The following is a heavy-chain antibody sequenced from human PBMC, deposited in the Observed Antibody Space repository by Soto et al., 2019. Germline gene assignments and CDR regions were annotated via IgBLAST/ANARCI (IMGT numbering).Heavy chain of an antibody. CDR2: ISFDGNKK. D-gene: IGHD1-26*01. Sequence: HPGGSLRLSCAASGFTLSSYDMQWVRQAPGKGLEWVATISFDGNKKFYADSVMGRFTISRDNSKNMLSLQMNSLRVEDTAIYYCVREGYSGSYSSWWGQGTQVTVSS. J-gene: IGHJ4*02. CDR1: GFTLSSYD. CDR3: VREGYSGSYSSW. V-gene: IGHV3-33*05.